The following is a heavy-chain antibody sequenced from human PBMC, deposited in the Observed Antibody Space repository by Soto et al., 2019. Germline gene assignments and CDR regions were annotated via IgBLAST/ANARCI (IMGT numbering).Heavy chain of an antibody. V-gene: IGHV3-23*01. D-gene: IGHD6-19*01. J-gene: IGHJ4*02. CDR1: GFNFGNYA. CDR3: AKDWGRIAVAGWTD. Sequence: EVQLLESGGGLVQPGGSLRLSCTASGFNFGNYAMGWARQAPGKGLEWLSSLALPYTGAQTYYADSVAGRLTVSRDDSKNTLYLELNSLRAEDTAVYYCAKDWGRIAVAGWTDWGPGTLVTVSS. CDR2: LPYTGAQT.